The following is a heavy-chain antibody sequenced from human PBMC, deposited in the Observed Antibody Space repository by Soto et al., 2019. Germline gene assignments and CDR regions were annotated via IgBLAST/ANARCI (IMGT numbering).Heavy chain of an antibody. CDR2: ISGSGGST. J-gene: IGHJ6*02. D-gene: IGHD1-1*01. CDR3: AYPLEESGPYYGMDV. Sequence: EVQLLESGGGLVQPGGSLRLSCAASGFTFSSYAMSWVRQAPGKGLEWVSAISGSGGSTYYADSVKGRFTISRDNSKNTLYLQMNSLRAEDTAAYYCAYPLEESGPYYGMDVWGQGTTVTVSS. CDR1: GFTFSSYA. V-gene: IGHV3-23*01.